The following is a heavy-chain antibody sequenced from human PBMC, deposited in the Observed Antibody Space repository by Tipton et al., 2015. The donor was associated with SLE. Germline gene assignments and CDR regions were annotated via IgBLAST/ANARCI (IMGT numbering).Heavy chain of an antibody. CDR3: ARHCQIYSFVY. J-gene: IGHJ4*02. D-gene: IGHD2-21*01. V-gene: IGHV4-34*01. CDR2: IYYTGST. CDR1: GGSFSGHY. Sequence: TLSLTCAVYGGSFSGHYWTWIRQPPGKGLEWIGSIYYTGSTYYNPSLKSRVTMSVDTSENQFSLKLSSVTAADTAVYYCARHCQIYSFVYWGQGSLVTVSS.